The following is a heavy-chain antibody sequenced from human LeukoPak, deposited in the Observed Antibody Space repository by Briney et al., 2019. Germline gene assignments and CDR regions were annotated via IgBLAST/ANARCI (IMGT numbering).Heavy chain of an antibody. CDR3: ARDSPPYSSSWYPPYYYYGMDV. CDR1: GYTFTGYY. D-gene: IGHD6-13*01. CDR2: INPNSGGT. J-gene: IGHJ6*02. V-gene: IGHV1-2*02. Sequence: GASVKVSCKASGYTFTGYYMHWVRQAPGQGLEWMGWINPNSGGTNYAQKFQGRVTMTRDTSIGTAYMELSRLRSDDTAVYYCARDSPPYSSSWYPPYYYYGMDVWGQGTTVTVSS.